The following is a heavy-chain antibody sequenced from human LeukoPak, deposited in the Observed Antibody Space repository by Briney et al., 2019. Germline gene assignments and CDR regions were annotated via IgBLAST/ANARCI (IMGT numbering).Heavy chain of an antibody. V-gene: IGHV4-39*01. CDR2: IYYSGST. Sequence: AETLSLTCTVSGGSISSYYWGWIRQPPGKVLEWIGTIYYSGSTYYNPSLTSRVTISVDTSKNQFSLKLSSVTAADTAVYYCARHKDYYYSYMDVWGKGTPVTVSS. CDR3: ARHKDYYYSYMDV. CDR1: GGSISSYY. J-gene: IGHJ6*03.